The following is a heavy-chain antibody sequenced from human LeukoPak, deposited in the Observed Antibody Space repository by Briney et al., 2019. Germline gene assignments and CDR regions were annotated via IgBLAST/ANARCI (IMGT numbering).Heavy chain of an antibody. Sequence: SETLSLTCTVSGGSISNYYWSWIRQPPGKGLEWIGYIHYSGSTNYNPSLTSRVTISLDTSRNQFSLKLNSVTAADTAVYYCAKSNGYGLVDIWGQGTMVTVSS. D-gene: IGHD3-10*01. CDR1: GGSISNYY. CDR3: AKSNGYGLVDI. CDR2: IHYSGST. V-gene: IGHV4-59*08. J-gene: IGHJ3*02.